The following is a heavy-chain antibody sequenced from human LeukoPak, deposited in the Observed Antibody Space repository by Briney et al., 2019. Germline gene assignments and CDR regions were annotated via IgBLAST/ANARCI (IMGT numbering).Heavy chain of an antibody. D-gene: IGHD6-13*01. CDR3: AKDPQYSSSWYGSGAFDI. CDR2: ISGSGGST. CDR1: GFTFSSYA. J-gene: IGHJ3*02. V-gene: IGHV3-23*01. Sequence: GGSLRLSCAASGFTFSSYAMSWVRQAPGKGLEWVSAISGSGGSTYYADSVKGRFTISRDNSKNTLYLQMNSLRAEDTAVYYCAKDPQYSSSWYGSGAFDIWGQGTMVTVSS.